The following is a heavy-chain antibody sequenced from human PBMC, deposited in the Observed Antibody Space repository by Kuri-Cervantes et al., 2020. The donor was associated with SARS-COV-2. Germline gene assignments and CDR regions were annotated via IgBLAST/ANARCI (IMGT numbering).Heavy chain of an antibody. J-gene: IGHJ5*02. Sequence: SETLSLTCTVSGGSISSYYWSWIRQPPGKGLEWVGYIHYRGSTNDNPSLKSRVTISVDTCKNQFPLKLSPVTAADTAVYYCARARRITMVRGQTGWFDPWGQGTLVTVSS. V-gene: IGHV4-59*01. CDR3: ARARRITMVRGQTGWFDP. CDR1: GGSISSYY. D-gene: IGHD3-10*01. CDR2: IHYRGST.